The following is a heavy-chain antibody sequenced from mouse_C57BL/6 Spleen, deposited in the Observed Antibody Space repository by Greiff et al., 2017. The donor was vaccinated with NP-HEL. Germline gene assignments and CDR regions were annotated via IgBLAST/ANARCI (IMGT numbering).Heavy chain of an antibody. CDR1: GYTFTSYW. D-gene: IGHD1-1*01. CDR2: IDPSDSET. Sequence: QVQLQQPGAELVRPRSSVKLSCKASGYTFTSYWMHWVKQRPIQGLEWIGNIDPSDSETHYNQKFKDKATLTVDKSSSTAYMQLSSLTSEDSAVYYCARDGSINFDYWGQGTTLTVSS. J-gene: IGHJ2*01. V-gene: IGHV1-52*01. CDR3: ARDGSINFDY.